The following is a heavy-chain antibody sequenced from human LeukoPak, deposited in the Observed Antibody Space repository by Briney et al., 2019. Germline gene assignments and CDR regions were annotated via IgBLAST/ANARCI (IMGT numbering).Heavy chain of an antibody. J-gene: IGHJ5*02. Sequence: GGSLRLSCGASGFTVCSYWMTWAPEAPGKGLEWVANIKQDGSDKHYVDSVKGRFTISRDNAKNSLYLEMNSLRAEDTAVYYCTKTYDRWGQGTLVTVSS. CDR1: GFTVCSYW. V-gene: IGHV3-7*01. CDR3: TKTYDR. CDR2: IKQDGSDK.